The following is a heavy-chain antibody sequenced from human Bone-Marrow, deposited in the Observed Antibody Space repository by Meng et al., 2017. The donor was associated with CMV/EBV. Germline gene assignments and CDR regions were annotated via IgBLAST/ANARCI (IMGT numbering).Heavy chain of an antibody. D-gene: IGHD6-13*01. CDR1: GFSLNTSGVG. V-gene: IGHV2-5*01. CDR2: ISWNDDK. CDR3: ARASSWFDAFDI. J-gene: IGHJ3*02. Sequence: SGPTLVKPTQTLTLTCTFSGFSLNTSGVGVGWIRQPPGKALEWLALISWNDDKRYSPSLKSRLTITKDTSKNQVVLTMTNMDPVDTATYYCARASSWFDAFDIWGQGTMVTVSS.